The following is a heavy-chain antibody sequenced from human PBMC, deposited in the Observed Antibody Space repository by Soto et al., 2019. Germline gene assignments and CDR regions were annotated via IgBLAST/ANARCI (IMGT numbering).Heavy chain of an antibody. V-gene: IGHV4-30-4*01. CDR3: ARQDCRSTTCSDFDY. J-gene: IGHJ4*01. D-gene: IGHD2-2*01. CDR1: GASINSGYYF. Sequence: QVQLQESGPGLVKPSQTLSLTCTVSGASINSGYYFWNWIRQPPGKGLEWIGYIYDSGTTYYNPSLKGRLIMSVDTSKNQFSLTLSSVTAADTAVYYCARQDCRSTTCSDFDYWGHGTLVTVSS. CDR2: IYDSGTT.